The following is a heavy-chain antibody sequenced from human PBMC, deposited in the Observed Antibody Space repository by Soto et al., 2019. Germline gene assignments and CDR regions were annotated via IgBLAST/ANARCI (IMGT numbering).Heavy chain of an antibody. CDR2: ISSSSSYI. V-gene: IGHV3-21*01. CDR1: GFTFSSYS. D-gene: IGHD3-22*01. Sequence: AGGSLRLSCAASGFTFSSYSMNWVRQAPGKGLEWVSSISSSSSYIYYGDSVKGRFTISRDNAKNSLYLQMNSLRAEDTAVYYCARDLNPYYYDSSGLGGIWGQGTMVTVSS. CDR3: ARDLNPYYYDSSGLGGI. J-gene: IGHJ3*02.